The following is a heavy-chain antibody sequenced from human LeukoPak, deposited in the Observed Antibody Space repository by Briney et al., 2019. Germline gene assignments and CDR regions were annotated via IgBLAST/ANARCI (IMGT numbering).Heavy chain of an antibody. CDR2: INPNSGGT. V-gene: IGHV1-2*02. CDR1: GYSFTDHY. J-gene: IGHJ5*02. D-gene: IGHD2-21*01. CDR3: ARADRLHGGPYLIGP. Sequence: ASVKVSCKTSGYSFTDHYMHWVRQAPGQGLEWMGWINPNSGGTSSAQKFQGRVTMTRDTSISTVYMEVSWLTSDDTAIYYCARADRLHGGPYLIGPWGQGTLVTVSS.